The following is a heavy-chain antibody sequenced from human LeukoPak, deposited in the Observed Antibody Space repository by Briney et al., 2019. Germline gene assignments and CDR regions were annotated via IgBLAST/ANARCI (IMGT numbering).Heavy chain of an antibody. J-gene: IGHJ6*03. CDR1: GFTFSSYA. D-gene: IGHD3-10*01. V-gene: IGHV3-23*01. CDR3: AKFRAYYYYYYMDV. CDR2: ISGSGGGT. Sequence: GGSLRLSCAASGFTFSSYAMSWVRQAPGRGLEWVSAISGSGGGTYYADSVKGRFTISRDNSRNTLYLQMNSLRAEDTAVYYCAKFRAYYYYYYMDVWGKGTTVTVSS.